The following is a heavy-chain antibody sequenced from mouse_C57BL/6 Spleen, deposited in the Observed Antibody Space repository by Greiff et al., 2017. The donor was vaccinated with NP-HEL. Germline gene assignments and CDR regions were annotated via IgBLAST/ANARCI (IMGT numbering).Heavy chain of an antibody. V-gene: IGHV1-76*01. CDR1: GYTFTDYY. D-gene: IGHD1-1*01. CDR2: IYPGSGNT. Sequence: QVQLQQSGAELVRPGASVKLSCKASGYTFTDYYINWVKQRPGQGLEWIARIYPGSGNTYYNEKFKGKATLTAEKSSSTAYMQLSSLTSEDSAVYFCAREVSTDEGYWGQGTTLTVSS. CDR3: AREVSTDEGY. J-gene: IGHJ2*01.